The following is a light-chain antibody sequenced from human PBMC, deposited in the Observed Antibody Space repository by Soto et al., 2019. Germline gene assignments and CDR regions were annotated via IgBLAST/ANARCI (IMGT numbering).Light chain of an antibody. Sequence: QSVLTQPPSASGTPGQSVSISCSGSSSNIGSNTVSWYQQLPGTAPKLLIYSDNQRPSEVPDRFSGSNSGTSASLAISWLQSEDEADYFCATWDDILYAAVFGGGTKLTVL. CDR2: SDN. V-gene: IGLV1-44*01. CDR3: ATWDDILYAAV. CDR1: SSNIGSNT. J-gene: IGLJ7*01.